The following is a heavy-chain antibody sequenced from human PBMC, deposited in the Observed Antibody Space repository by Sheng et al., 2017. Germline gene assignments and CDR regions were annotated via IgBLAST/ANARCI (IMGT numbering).Heavy chain of an antibody. CDR1: GFTFSNAW. J-gene: IGHJ4*02. V-gene: IGHV3-15*01. CDR2: IKSKTDGGTT. CDR3: TTTSITIWSGTDRGY. Sequence: EVQLVESGGGLVKPGGSLRLSCAASGFTFSNAWMSWVRQAPGKGLEWVGRIKSKTDGGTTDYAAPVKGRFTISRDDSKNTLYLQMNSLKTEDTAVYYCTTTSITIWSGTDRGYWGQGTLVTGLL. D-gene: IGHD3-3*01.